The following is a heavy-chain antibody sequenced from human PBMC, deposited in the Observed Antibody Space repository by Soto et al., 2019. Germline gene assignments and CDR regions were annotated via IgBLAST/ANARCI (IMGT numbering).Heavy chain of an antibody. CDR3: ARASGKAKYYSGMDV. J-gene: IGHJ6*02. CDR2: IYYSGST. V-gene: IGHV4-59*01. Sequence: PSETLSLTCTVSGGSISSYYWSWIRQPPGKGLEWIGYIYYSGSTNYNPSLKSRVTISVDTSKNQFSLKLSSVTAADTAVYYCARASGKAKYYSGMDVWGQGTTVTVSS. D-gene: IGHD3-10*01. CDR1: GGSISSYY.